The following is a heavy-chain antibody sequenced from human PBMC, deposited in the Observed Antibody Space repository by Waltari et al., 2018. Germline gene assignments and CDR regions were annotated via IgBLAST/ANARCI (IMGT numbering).Heavy chain of an antibody. Sequence: QVQLQESGPGLVTPSETLSLTCTVSGGSISRNYNWGWIRQPPGKGLEWMGNMQYRGSTFYNPSLESRVTISLDTSRNQFSLRLSSVYAADTAVYFCGRIAFGDDGGYFQYWGQGTLVTVSS. CDR1: GGSISRNYN. CDR3: GRIAFGDDGGYFQY. J-gene: IGHJ1*01. V-gene: IGHV4-39*01. D-gene: IGHD4-17*01. CDR2: MQYRGST.